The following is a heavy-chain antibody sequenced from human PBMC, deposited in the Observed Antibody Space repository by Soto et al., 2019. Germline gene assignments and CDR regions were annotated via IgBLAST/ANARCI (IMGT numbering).Heavy chain of an antibody. Sequence: PSETLSLTCTVSGGSISSYYWSWIRQPPGKGLEWIGYIYYSGSTNYNPSLKSRVTISVDTSKNQFSLKLSSVTAADTAVYYCARDLRDGYNYYYFAYWGQGTLVTVSS. CDR2: IYYSGST. J-gene: IGHJ4*02. CDR3: ARDLRDGYNYYYFAY. D-gene: IGHD5-12*01. CDR1: GGSISSYY. V-gene: IGHV4-59*01.